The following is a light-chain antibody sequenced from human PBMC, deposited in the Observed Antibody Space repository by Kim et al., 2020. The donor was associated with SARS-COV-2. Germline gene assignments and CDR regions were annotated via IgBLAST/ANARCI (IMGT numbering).Light chain of an antibody. Sequence: QSVLTQPPSASGTPGQRVTISCSGSSSNIGSNYVYWYQQLPETAPKLLIYRNNQRPSGVPDRFSGSKSGTSASLAISWLRSEDEADYYCAAWDDSLSGPGVFGGGTQLTVL. CDR3: AAWDDSLSGPGV. V-gene: IGLV1-47*01. J-gene: IGLJ7*01. CDR1: SSNIGSNY. CDR2: RNN.